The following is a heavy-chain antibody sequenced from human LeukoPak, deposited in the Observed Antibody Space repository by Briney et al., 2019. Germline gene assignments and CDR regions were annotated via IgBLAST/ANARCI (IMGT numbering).Heavy chain of an antibody. J-gene: IGHJ4*02. CDR3: ASSGSYYNDLDY. CDR1: GFTFSRYG. D-gene: IGHD3-10*01. CDR2: ISGSGGST. V-gene: IGHV3-23*01. Sequence: GGSLRLSCAASGFTFSRYGMSWVRQTPGKGLDWVSAISGSGGSTYYADSVKGRFTISRDNSKNTLYLQMNSLRAEDTAVYYCASSGSYYNDLDYWGQGTLVTVSS.